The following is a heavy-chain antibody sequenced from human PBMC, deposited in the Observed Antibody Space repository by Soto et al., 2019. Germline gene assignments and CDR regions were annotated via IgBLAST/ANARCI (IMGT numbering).Heavy chain of an antibody. J-gene: IGHJ4*02. V-gene: IGHV1-2*04. Sequence: SVKVSCNASGYTFTGYYMHWVRQAPGQGLEWIGWINPNSGGTNYAQKFQGWVTMTRDASISTAYMELSRMTSDDTAVYYCARVGLDGRAEDYFDHWGQGTQVTAPQ. CDR1: GYTFTGYY. D-gene: IGHD2-15*01. CDR2: INPNSGGT. CDR3: ARVGLDGRAEDYFDH.